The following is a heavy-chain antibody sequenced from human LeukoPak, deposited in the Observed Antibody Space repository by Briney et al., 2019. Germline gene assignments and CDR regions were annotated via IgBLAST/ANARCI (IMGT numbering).Heavy chain of an antibody. Sequence: GGSLRLPCAASVFTFSIYAMSWVRQAPGKGPAWVSGLNEDGGYTYYADSVKGRFTISRDNSENTLYLQMSSRRAEDTAIYYCVRDFSCSGGSCPLFDSWGQGTLVSVSS. CDR1: VFTFSIYA. CDR3: VRDFSCSGGSCPLFDS. D-gene: IGHD2-15*01. V-gene: IGHV3-23*01. J-gene: IGHJ4*02. CDR2: LNEDGGYT.